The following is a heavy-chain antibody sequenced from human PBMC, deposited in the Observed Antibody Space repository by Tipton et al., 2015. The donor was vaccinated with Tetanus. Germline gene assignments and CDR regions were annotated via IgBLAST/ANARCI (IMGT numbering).Heavy chain of an antibody. Sequence: TLSLTCNVSGASMSGSSYYWSWIRQPPGKALEWIGSTYYSGSTFYHPSLQSRVTISVDTSKNQFSLRLSSVTAADTAVYFCARHPPPYYYGSGSYLDYWGQGTPVTVSS. CDR2: TYYSGST. CDR3: ARHPPPYYYGSGSYLDY. D-gene: IGHD3-10*01. V-gene: IGHV4-39*01. J-gene: IGHJ4*02. CDR1: GASMSGSSYY.